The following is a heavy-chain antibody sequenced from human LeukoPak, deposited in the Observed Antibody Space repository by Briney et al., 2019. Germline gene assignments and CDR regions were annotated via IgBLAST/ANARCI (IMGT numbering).Heavy chain of an antibody. D-gene: IGHD4-23*01. J-gene: IGHJ4*02. Sequence: ASETLSLTCAVYGGSFSGYYWSWIRQPPGKGLGWIGEINHSGSTNYNPSLKSRVTISVDTSKHQFSLKLSSVTAADTAVYYCARGSGYGNSHPYYFDYWGQGTLVTVSS. CDR1: GGSFSGYY. CDR2: INHSGST. V-gene: IGHV4-34*01. CDR3: ARGSGYGNSHPYYFDY.